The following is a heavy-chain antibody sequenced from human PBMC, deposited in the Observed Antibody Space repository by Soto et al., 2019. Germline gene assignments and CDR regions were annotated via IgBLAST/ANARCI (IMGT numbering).Heavy chain of an antibody. V-gene: IGHV5-51*01. Sequence: GESLRISCKGSGFSFTGYLIGWVRQMPGKGLEWIGTVYPGDSDTRCSPSFQGQVTISADKSISTAYIQWSSLKASDTAMYSCARPNDGAVYFDFWGQGTLVTVSS. D-gene: IGHD4-17*01. J-gene: IGHJ4*02. CDR3: ARPNDGAVYFDF. CDR1: GFSFTGYL. CDR2: VYPGDSDT.